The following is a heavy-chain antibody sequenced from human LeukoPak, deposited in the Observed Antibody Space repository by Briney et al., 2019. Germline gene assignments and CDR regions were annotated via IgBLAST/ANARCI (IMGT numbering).Heavy chain of an antibody. J-gene: IGHJ5*02. CDR2: LSGSGGST. D-gene: IGHD5-18*01. Sequence: GGSLRLSCAASGFTFSSYEMNWVRQAPGKGLEWVSSLSGSGGSTYYADSVKGRFTISRDNSKNTLYLQMDSLRAEDTAVYFCAKGDVDTAMVQFHPWGQGTLVTVSS. CDR3: AKGDVDTAMVQFHP. CDR1: GFTFSSYE. V-gene: IGHV3-23*01.